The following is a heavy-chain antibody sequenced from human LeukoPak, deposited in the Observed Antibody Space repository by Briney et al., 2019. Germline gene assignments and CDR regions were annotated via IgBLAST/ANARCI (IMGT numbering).Heavy chain of an antibody. J-gene: IGHJ4*02. CDR1: GFTFSNYW. CDR2: IKEDGSEK. V-gene: IGHV3-7*01. D-gene: IGHD3-10*01. CDR3: ARTIRGY. Sequence: GGSLRLSCAASGFTFSNYWMSWVRQAPGKGLEWVANIKEDGSEKYYVDSVKGRFAISRDNAKNSLYLQMNSLRAEDTAVYYCARTIRGYWGQGTLVTVSS.